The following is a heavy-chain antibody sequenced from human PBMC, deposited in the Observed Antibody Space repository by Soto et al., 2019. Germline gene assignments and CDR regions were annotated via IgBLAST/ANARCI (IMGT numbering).Heavy chain of an antibody. CDR2: FYDSGST. CDR1: GGSVSSGSFY. D-gene: IGHD5-12*01. Sequence: PSETLSLTCTVSGGSVSSGSFYWSWIRRPPGKGLEWIGYFYDSGSTNYNPSLRSRVTMSVDTSKNQFSLKLSSVTAADTAVYYCAASAPPATNYYYAMDVWGQGTTVTVYS. V-gene: IGHV4-61*01. CDR3: AASAPPATNYYYAMDV. J-gene: IGHJ6*02.